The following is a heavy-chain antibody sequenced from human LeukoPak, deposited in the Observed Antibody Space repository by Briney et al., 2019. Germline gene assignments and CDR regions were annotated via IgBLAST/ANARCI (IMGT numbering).Heavy chain of an antibody. Sequence: SVKVSCKASGGTFSSYAISWVRQAPGQGLEWMGGIIPIFGTANYAQKFQGRVTITTDESTSTAYMELSSLRSEDTAVYYCARGRRILVGDTNAGDYFDYWGQGTLVTVSS. CDR1: GGTFSSYA. J-gene: IGHJ4*02. CDR2: IIPIFGTA. CDR3: ARGRRILVGDTNAGDYFDY. V-gene: IGHV1-69*05. D-gene: IGHD1-26*01.